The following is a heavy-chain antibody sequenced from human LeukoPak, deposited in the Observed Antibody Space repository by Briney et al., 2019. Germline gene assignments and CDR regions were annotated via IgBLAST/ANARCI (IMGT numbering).Heavy chain of an antibody. D-gene: IGHD1-26*01. Sequence: PSETQSLTCTVSGGSISSSSYYWGWIRQPPGKGLEWIGSIYYSGSTYYNPSLKSRVTISVDTSKNQFSLKLSSVTAADTAVYYCATLNSGSYRNFDYWGQGTLVTVSS. CDR1: GGSISSSSYY. CDR3: ATLNSGSYRNFDY. CDR2: IYYSGST. V-gene: IGHV4-39*01. J-gene: IGHJ4*02.